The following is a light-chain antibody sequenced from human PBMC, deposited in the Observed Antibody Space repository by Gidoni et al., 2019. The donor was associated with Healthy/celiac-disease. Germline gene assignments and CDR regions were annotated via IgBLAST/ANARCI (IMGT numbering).Light chain of an antibody. Sequence: VLTQSPGTLSLSPGERATLSCRASQSVSSIYLSWYQQKPGQAPRLLIYGASSRATGIPDRFSGSGSGTDFTLTISRLEPEDFAVYYCQQYGSSLLLTFGGGTKVEIK. CDR2: GAS. CDR3: QQYGSSLLLT. J-gene: IGKJ4*01. V-gene: IGKV3-20*01. CDR1: QSVSSIY.